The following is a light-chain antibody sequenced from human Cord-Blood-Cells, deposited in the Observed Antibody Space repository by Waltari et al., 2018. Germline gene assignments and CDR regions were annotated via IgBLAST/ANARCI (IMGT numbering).Light chain of an antibody. CDR3: QQYYSTPLT. CDR2: WAS. Sequence: DIVMTQSPDSLAVSLGERATINCKFSQSVLYSSNNKNYLAWYQQKPGQPPKLLIYWASTQESGVPDRFSGSGSGTDVTLTISSLQADDVAVYYCQQYYSTPLTFGPGTKVDIK. V-gene: IGKV4-1*01. CDR1: QSVLYSSNNKNY. J-gene: IGKJ3*01.